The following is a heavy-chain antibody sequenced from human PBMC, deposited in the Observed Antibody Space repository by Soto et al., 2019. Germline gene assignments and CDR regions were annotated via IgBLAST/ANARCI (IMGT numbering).Heavy chain of an antibody. CDR2: ITGSANTT. V-gene: IGHV3-23*01. J-gene: IGHJ4*02. CDR3: AKGRNDFDY. CDR1: GFSVSTYA. D-gene: IGHD4-4*01. Sequence: EVPLLESGGGLVQPGGSLRLSCSASGFSVSTYAMNWVRQAPGKGLEWVSVITGSANTTYYADSVKGRFTISRDNSKNRLYLQMNSLRADDTAVYYCAKGRNDFDYWGQGTLVTVSS.